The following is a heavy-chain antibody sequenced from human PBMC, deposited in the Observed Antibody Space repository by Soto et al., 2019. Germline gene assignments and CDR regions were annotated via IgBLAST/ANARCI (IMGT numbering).Heavy chain of an antibody. V-gene: IGHV4-59*01. CDR2: IYYSGST. CDR3: ARVVYNYGGVISAFDF. D-gene: IGHD5-18*01. CDR1: GGSINSYY. J-gene: IGHJ3*01. Sequence: SETLSLTCTVSGGSINSYYWRWIRQPPGKGLEWIGYIYYSGSTNYKPSLKSRVIISVDTSKNQISLKLSSITTADTAVYYCARVVYNYGGVISAFDFWGQGTMVTVSS.